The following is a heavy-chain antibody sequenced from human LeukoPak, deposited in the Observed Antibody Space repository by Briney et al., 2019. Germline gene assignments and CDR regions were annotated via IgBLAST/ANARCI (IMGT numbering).Heavy chain of an antibody. Sequence: GGSLRLSCAATGFTVNSNYMSWVRQAPGKGLEWVSVLYSGGSTDNADSVKGRFTISGDNSKNTLYLQMNSLRAEDTAVYYCARDRSGYFDYWGQGTLVTVSS. V-gene: IGHV3-66*01. CDR1: GFTVNSNY. CDR3: ARDRSGYFDY. D-gene: IGHD3-3*01. CDR2: LYSGGST. J-gene: IGHJ4*02.